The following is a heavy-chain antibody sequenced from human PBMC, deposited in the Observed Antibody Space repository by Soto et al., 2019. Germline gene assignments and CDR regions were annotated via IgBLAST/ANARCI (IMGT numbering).Heavy chain of an antibody. D-gene: IGHD2-15*01. V-gene: IGHV3-33*01. CDR3: ARPMGSRYCSGSACYVGDWVAP. J-gene: IGHJ5*02. CDR1: GFTFTSHG. Sequence: QVQLVESGGGVVQPGRSLTLSCVASGFTFTSHGMHWVRQAPGKGLEWVAAIWYDGSNRQYADSVKGRFTISRDNSKNTLYLQMNRLRVEETAVYYCARPMGSRYCSGSACYVGDWVAPWGQGTLVTVSS. CDR2: IWYDGSNR.